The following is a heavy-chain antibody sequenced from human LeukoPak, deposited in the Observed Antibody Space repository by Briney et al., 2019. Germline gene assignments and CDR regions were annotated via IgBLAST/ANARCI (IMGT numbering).Heavy chain of an antibody. J-gene: IGHJ4*02. CDR3: ARGSTVTALIYFDY. D-gene: IGHD2-21*02. Sequence: SVKVSCKASGYTFTNNYLHWVRQAPGQGLEWMGGIIPIFGTANYAQKFQGRVTITADESTSTAYMELSSLRSEDTAVYYCARGSTVTALIYFDYWGQGTLVTVSS. CDR1: GYTFTNNY. V-gene: IGHV1-69*13. CDR2: IIPIFGTA.